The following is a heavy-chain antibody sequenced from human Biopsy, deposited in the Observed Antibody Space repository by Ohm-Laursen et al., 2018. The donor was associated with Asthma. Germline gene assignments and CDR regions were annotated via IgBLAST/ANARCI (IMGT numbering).Heavy chain of an antibody. CDR2: ISYDGSNK. CDR3: ASQSSGPDFWSGYYYFDY. D-gene: IGHD3-3*01. J-gene: IGHJ4*02. CDR1: GSTFSSYG. V-gene: IGHV3-30*03. Sequence: SLRLSCAASGSTFSSYGMHWVRQAPGKGLEWAAVISYDGSNKYYADSVKGRFTISRDNSKNTLYLQMNSLRAEDTAVYYCASQSSGPDFWSGYYYFDYWGQGTLVTVSS.